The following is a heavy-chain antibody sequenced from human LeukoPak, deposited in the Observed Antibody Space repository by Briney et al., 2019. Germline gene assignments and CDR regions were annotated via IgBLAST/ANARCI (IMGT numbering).Heavy chain of an antibody. CDR1: GYTFTSYG. CDR3: ARDLGSGDYYDSSGYSFDY. D-gene: IGHD3-22*01. Sequence: ASVKVSCKASGYTFTSYGISWVRQAPGQGLEWMGWISAYNGNTNYAQKLQGRVTMTTDTSTSTAYMELRSLRSDDTAVYYCARDLGSGDYYDSSGYSFDYWGQGTLVTVSS. CDR2: ISAYNGNT. V-gene: IGHV1-18*01. J-gene: IGHJ4*02.